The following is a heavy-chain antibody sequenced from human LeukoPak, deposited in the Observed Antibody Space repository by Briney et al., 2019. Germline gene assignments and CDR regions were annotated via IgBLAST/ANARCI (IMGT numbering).Heavy chain of an antibody. Sequence: GGSLRLSCAASGFGFSTYARTWVRQTPGKGLEWVSAVTGSGTTTYYADSVEGRFTISRDNSNNTLFLQMNSLRADDTAIYYCAKGKVSDSWGQGTLVTVSS. D-gene: IGHD3-10*01. CDR2: VTGSGTTT. CDR3: AKGKVSDS. V-gene: IGHV3-23*01. J-gene: IGHJ4*02. CDR1: GFGFSTYA.